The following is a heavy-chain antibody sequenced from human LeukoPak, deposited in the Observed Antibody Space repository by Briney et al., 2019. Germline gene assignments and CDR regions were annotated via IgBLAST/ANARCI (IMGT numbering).Heavy chain of an antibody. CDR1: GGSISSGTYY. CDR2: MYHSGNT. CDR3: ARDRGLWFGELLDY. Sequence: SETLSLTCTVSGGSISSGTYYYSWIRQSPGKGLEWIGYMYHSGNTFYNPSLKSRVTISVDTSKNQFSLKLNSVTAADTAVYYCARDRGLWFGELLDYWGPGTLVTVSS. V-gene: IGHV4-30-2*06. D-gene: IGHD3-10*01. J-gene: IGHJ4*02.